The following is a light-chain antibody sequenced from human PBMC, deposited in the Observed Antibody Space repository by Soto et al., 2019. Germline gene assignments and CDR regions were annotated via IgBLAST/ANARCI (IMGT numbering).Light chain of an antibody. Sequence: EIVLTQSPATLSLSPGERATLSCRASQSISFYLTWYQHKPGQAPRLLIYDASNRATGIPARFSGSGYGTDFPPTISSLEPEDFAVYYCRQRSNWPTFAQGTRLEIK. CDR3: RQRSNWPT. V-gene: IGKV3-11*01. CDR1: QSISFY. CDR2: DAS. J-gene: IGKJ5*01.